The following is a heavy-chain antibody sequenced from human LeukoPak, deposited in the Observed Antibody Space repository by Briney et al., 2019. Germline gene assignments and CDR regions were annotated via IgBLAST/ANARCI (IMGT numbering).Heavy chain of an antibody. CDR1: GFTFDDYA. Sequence: GGSLRLSCAASGFTFDDYAMHWVRQAPGKGLEWVSGISWNSGSIGYADSVKGRFTISRDNAKNSLYLQMNSLRAEDTAVYYCAREEVGATVDYWGQGTLVTVSS. CDR2: ISWNSGSI. CDR3: AREEVGATVDY. D-gene: IGHD1-26*01. V-gene: IGHV3-9*01. J-gene: IGHJ4*02.